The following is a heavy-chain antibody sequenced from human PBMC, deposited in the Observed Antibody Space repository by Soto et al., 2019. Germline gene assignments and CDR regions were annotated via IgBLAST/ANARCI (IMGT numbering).Heavy chain of an antibody. Sequence: SVKVSCKASGGTFSNYAISWVRQAPGQGLEWMGGIVPVFGTADYAQSFQDRVTINADESTSTAYMELSSLRSEDTAVYYCARTETKTVLAAISRYFYYGLDVWGLGTTVTVSS. D-gene: IGHD2-15*01. CDR1: GGTFSNYA. CDR3: ARTETKTVLAAISRYFYYGLDV. V-gene: IGHV1-69*13. CDR2: IVPVFGTA. J-gene: IGHJ6*02.